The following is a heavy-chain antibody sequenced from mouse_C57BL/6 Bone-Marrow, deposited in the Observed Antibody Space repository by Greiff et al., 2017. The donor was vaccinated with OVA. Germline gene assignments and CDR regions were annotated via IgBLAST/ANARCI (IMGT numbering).Heavy chain of an antibody. J-gene: IGHJ4*01. D-gene: IGHD3-2*02. CDR1: GYTFTDYN. CDR2: INPNNGGT. Sequence: VQLKESGPELVKPGASVKIPCKASGYTFTDYNMDWVKQSHGKSLEWIGDINPNNGGTIYNQKFKGKATLTVDKSSSTAYMELRSLTSEDTAVYYCAREGGSGPYAMDYWGQGTSVTVSS. CDR3: AREGGSGPYAMDY. V-gene: IGHV1-18*01.